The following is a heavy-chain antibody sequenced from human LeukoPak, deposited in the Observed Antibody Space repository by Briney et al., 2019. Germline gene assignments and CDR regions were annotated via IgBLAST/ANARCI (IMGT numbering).Heavy chain of an antibody. J-gene: IGHJ6*02. CDR2: ISSSSSYI. D-gene: IGHD6-13*01. V-gene: IGHV3-21*01. Sequence: AESLRLSCAASGFTFSSYSVNWVRQVPGKGLEWVSSISSSSSYIYYADSVKGRFTISRDNGKNSLYLQMNSLRAEDTAVYYCARDRVAAAGIGPYGMDVWGQGTTVTVSS. CDR3: ARDRVAAAGIGPYGMDV. CDR1: GFTFSSYS.